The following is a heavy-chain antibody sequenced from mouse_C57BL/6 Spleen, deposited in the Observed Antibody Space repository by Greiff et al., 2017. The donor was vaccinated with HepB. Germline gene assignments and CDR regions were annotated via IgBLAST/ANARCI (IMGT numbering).Heavy chain of an antibody. J-gene: IGHJ3*01. CDR3: ARSPYYSNYAFAY. Sequence: VQLQQSGPELVKPGASVKISCKASGYAFSSSWMNWVKQRPGKGLEWIGRIYPGDGDTNYNGKFKGKATLTADKSSSTAYMQLSSLTSEDSAVYFCARSPYYSNYAFAYWGQGTLVTVSA. V-gene: IGHV1-82*01. CDR2: IYPGDGDT. CDR1: GYAFSSSW. D-gene: IGHD2-5*01.